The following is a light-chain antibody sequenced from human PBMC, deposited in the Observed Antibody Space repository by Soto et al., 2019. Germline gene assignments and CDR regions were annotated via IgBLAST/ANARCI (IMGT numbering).Light chain of an antibody. J-gene: IGLJ3*02. CDR2: GVT. V-gene: IGLV2-23*02. CDR3: FSYAGSSIWV. Sequence: QSALTQPASVSGSPGQSITISCSGSRSDFGTYNNVAWYQQHPGKAPRVMIFGVTKRPSGISDRFFGSKSGSTASLTISGLQAEDEADYFCFSYAGSSIWVFGGGTKLTVL. CDR1: RSDFGTYNN.